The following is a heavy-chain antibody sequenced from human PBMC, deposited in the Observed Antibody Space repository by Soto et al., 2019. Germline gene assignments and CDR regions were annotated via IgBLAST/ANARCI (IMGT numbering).Heavy chain of an antibody. Sequence: GGSLRLSCAASGFTFSDSYMRWIRQAPGKGLEGISYITFSGNTVYYADSLKGRFTISRNNAKNSLYLQMNRLRAEDTAVYYCARVSWREKYGMDVWGQGTTVTVSS. J-gene: IGHJ6*02. V-gene: IGHV3-11*01. CDR1: GFTFSDSY. CDR2: ITFSGNTV. CDR3: ARVSWREKYGMDV.